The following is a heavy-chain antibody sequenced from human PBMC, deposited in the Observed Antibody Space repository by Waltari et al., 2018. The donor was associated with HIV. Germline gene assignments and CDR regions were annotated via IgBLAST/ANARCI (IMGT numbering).Heavy chain of an antibody. Sequence: VQLQASGPGLVKPSQTLSLTCTVSGGSISSGSYYWRWIRQPAGKGLEWIGRLYTSGSTNYNPSLKSRVTISVDTSKNQFYLKLSSVTAADTAVYYCARGGTVTTGFDYWGQGTLVTVSS. V-gene: IGHV4-61*02. CDR3: ARGGTVTTGFDY. J-gene: IGHJ4*02. D-gene: IGHD4-17*01. CDR2: LYTSGST. CDR1: GGSISSGSYY.